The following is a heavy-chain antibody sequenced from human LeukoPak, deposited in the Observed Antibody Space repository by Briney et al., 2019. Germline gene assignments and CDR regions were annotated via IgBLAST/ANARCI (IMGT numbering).Heavy chain of an antibody. CDR1: GYTFIMYA. V-gene: IGHV1-2*02. D-gene: IGHD1-26*01. J-gene: IGHJ4*02. CDR3: ARGSIVGATFDYFDY. CDR2: IKLNSGGT. Sequence: GASVKLSCKASGYTFIMYAINWVRHAPGQGLEWMGWIKLNSGGTNSAQKFQGRVPMTRDTSISTAYMELSRLRSDDTAVYYCARGSIVGATFDYFDYWGQGTLVTVSS.